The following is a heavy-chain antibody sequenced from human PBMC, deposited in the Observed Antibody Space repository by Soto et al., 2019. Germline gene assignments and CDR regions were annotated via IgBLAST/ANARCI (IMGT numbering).Heavy chain of an antibody. CDR3: TTVGDYDILTGYYNRDYYYYYGMDV. V-gene: IGHV3-15*07. Sequence: GGSLRLSCAASGFTFSNAWMNWVRQAPGKGLEWVGRIKSKTDGGTTDYAAPVKGRFTISRDDSKNTLYLQMNSLKTEDTAVYYCTTVGDYDILTGYYNRDYYYYYGMDVWGQGTTVTVSS. D-gene: IGHD3-9*01. J-gene: IGHJ6*02. CDR2: IKSKTDGGTT. CDR1: GFTFSNAW.